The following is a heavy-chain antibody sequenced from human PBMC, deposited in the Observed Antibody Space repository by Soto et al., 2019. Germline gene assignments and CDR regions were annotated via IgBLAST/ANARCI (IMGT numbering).Heavy chain of an antibody. V-gene: IGHV4-34*01. CDR3: STRAYDTNGYYRFDP. J-gene: IGHJ5*01. Sequence: SETLSLSCAVYGGSFSGHSWTWIRQSPGKGLEWIGDINHSGRVNYSPSLKSRVTISLDTSKNQFSLTLSAVTAADTAMYYCSTRAYDTNGYYRFDPWGQGTLVTVSS. D-gene: IGHD3-22*01. CDR2: INHSGRV. CDR1: GGSFSGHS.